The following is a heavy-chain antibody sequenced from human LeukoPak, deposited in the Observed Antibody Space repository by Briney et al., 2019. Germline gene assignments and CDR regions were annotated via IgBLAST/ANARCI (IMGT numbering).Heavy chain of an antibody. D-gene: IGHD3-16*02. V-gene: IGHV4-59*08. CDR2: IYYSGST. Sequence: SETLSLTCTGSGGSISSYYWSWIRQPPGKGLEWIGYIYYSGSTNYNPSLKSRVTISVDTSKNPFSLKLSSVTAADTAVYYCARLYGGDDYVWGSYRPVGYFDYWGQGTLVTVSS. CDR1: GGSISSYY. CDR3: ARLYGGDDYVWGSYRPVGYFDY. J-gene: IGHJ4*02.